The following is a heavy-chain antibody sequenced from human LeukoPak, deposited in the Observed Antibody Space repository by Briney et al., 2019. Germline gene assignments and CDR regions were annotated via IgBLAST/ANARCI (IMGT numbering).Heavy chain of an antibody. J-gene: IGHJ4*02. Sequence: GGSLRLSCRASGFTFGYHWMAWVRQAPGKGLEWVANIHQLGSEKYYLDSVKGRFTVSRDNANNILFLQMDSLSGEDTDVYYSARGSEEYNYGAFSDYWGQGTLVTVSS. CDR2: IHQLGSEK. D-gene: IGHD4/OR15-4a*01. V-gene: IGHV3-7*01. CDR1: GFTFGYHW. CDR3: ARGSEEYNYGAFSDY.